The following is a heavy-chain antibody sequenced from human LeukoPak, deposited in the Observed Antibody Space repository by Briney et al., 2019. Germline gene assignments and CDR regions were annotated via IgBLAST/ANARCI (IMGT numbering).Heavy chain of an antibody. Sequence: GESLRISCKGSGYRFTSYWISWVRQMPGKGLEWMGIIYPGDSDTRYSSSFQGQVTISADKSISTTYLQWSSLKASDTAMYYCARWGYYGGNNHGYDYWGQGTLVTVSS. J-gene: IGHJ4*02. V-gene: IGHV5-51*01. CDR2: IYPGDSDT. CDR3: ARWGYYGGNNHGYDY. D-gene: IGHD3-10*01. CDR1: GYRFTSYW.